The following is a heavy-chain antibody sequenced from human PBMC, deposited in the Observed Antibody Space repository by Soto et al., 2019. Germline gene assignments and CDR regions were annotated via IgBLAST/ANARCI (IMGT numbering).Heavy chain of an antibody. J-gene: IGHJ3*02. D-gene: IGHD1-1*01. CDR3: AKATATSGGAFEI. CDR1: GFICSSYD. V-gene: IGHV3-23*01. Sequence: GGSQRLSCAVSGFICSSYDMSWVRQAPGKGLEWVSTILVGGSPHYEDSVKGRFTISRDTSKNTVYLQMNSLTAGDTTVYYCAKATATSGGAFEIYGQGAMVTVS. CDR2: ILVGGSP.